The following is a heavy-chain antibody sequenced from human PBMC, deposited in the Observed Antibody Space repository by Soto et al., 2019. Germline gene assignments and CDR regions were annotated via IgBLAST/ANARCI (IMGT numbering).Heavy chain of an antibody. CDR3: ARARYYDILTGYPEAYYYGMDV. D-gene: IGHD3-9*01. Sequence: ASVKVSCKASGYTFTSYAMHWVRKAPGQRLEWMGWINAGNGNTKYSQKFQGRVTITRDTSASTAYMELSSLRSEDTAVYYCARARYYDILTGYPEAYYYGMDVWGQGTTVTVSS. CDR1: GYTFTSYA. V-gene: IGHV1-3*01. CDR2: INAGNGNT. J-gene: IGHJ6*02.